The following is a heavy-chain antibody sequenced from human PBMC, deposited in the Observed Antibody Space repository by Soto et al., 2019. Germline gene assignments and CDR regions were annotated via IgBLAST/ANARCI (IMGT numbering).Heavy chain of an antibody. CDR3: AKDRKNVLLWFGPFDY. J-gene: IGHJ4*02. CDR2: ISGSGGST. Sequence: GGSLRLSCAASGFTFSSYAMSWVRQAPGKGLEWVSAISGSGGSTYYADSVKGRFTISRDNSKNTLYLQMNSLRAEDTAVYYCAKDRKNVLLWFGPFDYWGQGTLVTVSS. V-gene: IGHV3-23*01. CDR1: GFTFSSYA. D-gene: IGHD3-10*01.